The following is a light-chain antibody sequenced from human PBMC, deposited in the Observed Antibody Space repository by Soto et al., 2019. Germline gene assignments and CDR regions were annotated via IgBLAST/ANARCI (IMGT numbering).Light chain of an antibody. V-gene: IGKV3-11*01. CDR2: DAS. CDR1: QSVNTF. CDR3: QQRSNWPLT. Sequence: EIVLTQSPATLSLSPGERATLSCRASQSVNTFLAWYQQMPGQAPRLLIYDASNRATGIPARLSGSGSGTDFTLTISSLEPEDFVVYYCQQRSNWPLTFGGGTRVEIK. J-gene: IGKJ4*01.